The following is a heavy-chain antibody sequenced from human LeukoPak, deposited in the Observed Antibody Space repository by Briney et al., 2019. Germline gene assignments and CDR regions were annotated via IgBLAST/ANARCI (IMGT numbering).Heavy chain of an antibody. J-gene: IGHJ4*02. V-gene: IGHV3-74*01. CDR3: ARGGWGTAIDY. Sequence: GGSLRLSCEASGFTFSSYWMHWVRQAPGKGLVWVSYISVDGSSTTYADSVKGRFTISRDNAKNTLDLQMNSLRAEDTAVYYCARGGWGTAIDYWAQGTLVTVSS. D-gene: IGHD1-7*01. CDR2: ISVDGSST. CDR1: GFTFSSYW.